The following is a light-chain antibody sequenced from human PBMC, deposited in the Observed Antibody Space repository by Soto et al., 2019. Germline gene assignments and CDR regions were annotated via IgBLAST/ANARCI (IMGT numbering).Light chain of an antibody. V-gene: IGKV3-15*01. Sequence: EIVMTQSPATLSVSPGDRATLSCKANQSVSSNLAWYQQKPGQAPRLLIYGASTMVNGIPARFSGSGSGTEFTLTISSLLSEDFVVYYCQQYNYWPPWTFGQGTKVEIK. CDR3: QQYNYWPPWT. CDR2: GAS. J-gene: IGKJ1*01. CDR1: QSVSSN.